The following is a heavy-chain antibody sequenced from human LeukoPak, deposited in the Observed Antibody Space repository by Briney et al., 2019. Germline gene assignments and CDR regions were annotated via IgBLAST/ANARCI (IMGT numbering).Heavy chain of an antibody. CDR3: ARDFVLNY. V-gene: IGHV4-59*01. CDR1: GGSISNYY. J-gene: IGHJ4*02. CDR2: IYYTGST. Sequence: PSETLSLTCTVSGGSISNYYWSWIRQPPGKGLEWIGYIYYTGSTYYNPSLKSRVTISLDTSKKQFSLKLSSVTAADTAVYYCARDFVLNYWGQGTLVTVSS. D-gene: IGHD3-3*01.